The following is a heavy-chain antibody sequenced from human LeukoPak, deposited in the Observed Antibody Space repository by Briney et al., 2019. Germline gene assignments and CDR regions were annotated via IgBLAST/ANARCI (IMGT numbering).Heavy chain of an antibody. D-gene: IGHD3-3*01. CDR2: INPNSGGT. V-gene: IGHV1-2*02. CDR1: GYTFTGYY. CDR3: AKLSDFWSGYHDY. Sequence: ASVKVSCTASGYTFTGYYMHWVRQAPGQGLEWMGWINPNSGGTNYAQKFQGRVTMTRDTSISTAYMELSRLRSDDTAVYYCAKLSDFWSGYHDYWGQGTLVTVSS. J-gene: IGHJ4*02.